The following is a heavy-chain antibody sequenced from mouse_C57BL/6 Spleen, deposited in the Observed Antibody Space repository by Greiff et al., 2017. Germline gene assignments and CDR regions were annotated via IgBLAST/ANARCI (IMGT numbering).Heavy chain of an antibody. V-gene: IGHV2-6*03. CDR3: ARSYYSNYEGIYYAMDY. CDR1: GFSLTSYG. D-gene: IGHD2-5*01. J-gene: IGHJ4*01. Sequence: VQRVESGPGLVAPSQSLSITCTVSGFSLTSYGVHWVRQPPGKGLEWLVVIWSDGSTTYNSALKSRLSISKDNSKSQVFLKMNSLQTDDTAMYYCARSYYSNYEGIYYAMDYWGQGTSGTVSS. CDR2: IWSDGST.